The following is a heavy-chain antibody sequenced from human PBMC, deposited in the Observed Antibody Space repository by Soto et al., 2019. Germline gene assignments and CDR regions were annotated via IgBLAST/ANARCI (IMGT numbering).Heavy chain of an antibody. CDR1: GGSISSSSYY. CDR2: IYYSGST. Sequence: SETLSLTCTVSGGSISSSSYYWGWIRQPPGKGLEWIGSIYYSGSTYYNPSLKSRVTISVDTSKNQFSLKLSSVTAADTAVYYCARRPLCSGGSCYPVLWDYWGQGTLVTVSS. CDR3: ARRPLCSGGSCYPVLWDY. V-gene: IGHV4-39*01. D-gene: IGHD2-15*01. J-gene: IGHJ4*02.